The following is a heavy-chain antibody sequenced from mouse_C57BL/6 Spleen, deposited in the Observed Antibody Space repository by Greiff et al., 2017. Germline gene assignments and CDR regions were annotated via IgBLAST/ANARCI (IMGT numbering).Heavy chain of an antibody. Sequence: EVKLMESEGGLVQPGSSMKLSCTASGFTFSDYYMAWVRQVPEKGLEWVANINYDGSSTYYLDSLKSRFIISRDNAKNILYLQMNSLKSEDTATYYCARDRGYDGYYYFGYWGQGTTLTVSS. CDR3: ARDRGYDGYYYFGY. CDR2: INYDGSST. D-gene: IGHD2-3*01. CDR1: GFTFSDYY. J-gene: IGHJ2*01. V-gene: IGHV5-16*01.